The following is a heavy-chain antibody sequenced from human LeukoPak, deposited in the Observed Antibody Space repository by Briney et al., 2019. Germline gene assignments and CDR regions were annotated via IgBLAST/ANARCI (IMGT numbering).Heavy chain of an antibody. CDR2: ISAYNGNT. J-gene: IGHJ4*02. Sequence: ASVKVSCKASGYTFTSYGISWVRQAPGQGLEWMGWISAYNGNTNYAQKLQGRVTITADKSTSTAYMELSSLRSEDTAVYYCARAGGYSYGYYFDYWGQGTLVTVYS. V-gene: IGHV1-18*01. CDR3: ARAGGYSYGYYFDY. CDR1: GYTFTSYG. D-gene: IGHD5-18*01.